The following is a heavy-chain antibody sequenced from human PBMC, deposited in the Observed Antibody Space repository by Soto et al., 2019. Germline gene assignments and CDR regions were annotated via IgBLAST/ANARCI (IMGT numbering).Heavy chain of an antibody. CDR2: ISGSGGTT. J-gene: IGHJ3*02. V-gene: IGHV3-23*01. CDR3: VQPALFSFSAFKS. Sequence: EVQLLEAGGGLVQPGGSLRLSCAASGFTFSSYAMSWVRQAPGKGLEWVSAISGSGGTTYYADSVKGRFTFARDSSKDTLTLQIHSLRAGGTAAYQFVQPALFSFSAFKSWGQGTMVTISS. CDR1: GFTFSSYA. D-gene: IGHD3-16*02.